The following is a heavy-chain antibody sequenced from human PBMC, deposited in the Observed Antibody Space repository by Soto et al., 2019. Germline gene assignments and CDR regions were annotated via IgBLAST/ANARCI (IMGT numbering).Heavy chain of an antibody. Sequence: QVQLVQSGAEVKKPGSSVKVSCKASGGTFSSYAISWVRQAPGQGLEWMGGIIPMYGTANYAQKFQGRVTITADESTLTAYMELSSLRSEDTAVYYRATGIAARYYYYGMDVWGQGTTVTVSS. CDR1: GGTFSSYA. V-gene: IGHV1-69*01. D-gene: IGHD6-6*01. J-gene: IGHJ6*02. CDR3: ATGIAARYYYYGMDV. CDR2: IIPMYGTA.